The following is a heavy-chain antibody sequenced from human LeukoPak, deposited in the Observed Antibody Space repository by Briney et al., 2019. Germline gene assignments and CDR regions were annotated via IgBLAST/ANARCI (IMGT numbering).Heavy chain of an antibody. V-gene: IGHV4-39*01. J-gene: IGHJ6*03. D-gene: IGHD6-13*01. CDR2: IYYSGTA. Sequence: SSETLSLTCTVSGGSLSSSSYYWGWIRQPPGKGLEWIGTIYYSGTAYYSPSLKSRVTISVDTSMNQFSLRLSSVTAADTAVFYCARVAAARYYYYMDVWGKGTTVTVSS. CDR1: GGSLSSSSYY. CDR3: ARVAAARYYYYMDV.